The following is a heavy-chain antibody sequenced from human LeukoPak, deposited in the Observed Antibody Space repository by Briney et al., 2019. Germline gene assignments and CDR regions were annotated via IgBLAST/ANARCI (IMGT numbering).Heavy chain of an antibody. D-gene: IGHD2-2*01. CDR3: AKDRLGYCSSTSCYPFDY. J-gene: IGHJ4*02. Sequence: GSLRLSCAASGFTFSSYWMSWVRQAPGKGLEWVAFIQYDGTDIKYTDSVKGRFTISRDNSKNTLYLQMNSLRAEDTAVYYCAKDRLGYCSSTSCYPFDYWGQGTLVTVSS. CDR1: GFTFSSYW. V-gene: IGHV3-30*02. CDR2: IQYDGTDI.